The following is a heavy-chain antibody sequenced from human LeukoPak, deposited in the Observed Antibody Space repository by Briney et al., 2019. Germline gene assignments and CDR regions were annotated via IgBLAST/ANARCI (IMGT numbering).Heavy chain of an antibody. Sequence: GGSLRLSCTASGFSFSGYWMTWVRQTPGKGLEWVANINQDGSKKSYVDSVRGRFTISRDSAKNSLYLQMNSLRAKDTAVYHCASDFKDLDAFDIWGQGTMVTVSS. CDR2: INQDGSKK. V-gene: IGHV3-7*01. CDR1: GFSFSGYW. J-gene: IGHJ3*02. CDR3: ASDFKDLDAFDI.